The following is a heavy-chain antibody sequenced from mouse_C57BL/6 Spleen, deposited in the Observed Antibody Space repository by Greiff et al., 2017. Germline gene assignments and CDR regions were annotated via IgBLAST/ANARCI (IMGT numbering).Heavy chain of an antibody. D-gene: IGHD2-3*01. CDR3: ERYEELPYAMDY. Sequence: VQLQQSGAELVKPGASVKLSCKASGYTFTSYWMHWVKQRPGQGLEWIGMIHPNRGSTNYNEKFKSKATLTVDKSSSTAYMQLSSLTSEDSAVYYCERYEELPYAMDYWGQGTSVTVSS. CDR2: IHPNRGST. V-gene: IGHV1-64*01. J-gene: IGHJ4*01. CDR1: GYTFTSYW.